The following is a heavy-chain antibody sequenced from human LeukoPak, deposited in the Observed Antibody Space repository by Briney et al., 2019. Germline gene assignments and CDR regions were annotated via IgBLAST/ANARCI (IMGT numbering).Heavy chain of an antibody. Sequence: ASVKVSCKASGYTFTSYYVHWVRQAPGQGLEWMGIINPSGGSTSYAQKFQGRVTMTRDTSTSTVYMELSSLRSEDTAVYYCARDWGYCSSTSCYAVDYWGQGTLVTVSS. CDR3: ARDWGYCSSTSCYAVDY. D-gene: IGHD2-2*01. CDR2: INPSGGST. J-gene: IGHJ4*02. V-gene: IGHV1-46*01. CDR1: GYTFTSYY.